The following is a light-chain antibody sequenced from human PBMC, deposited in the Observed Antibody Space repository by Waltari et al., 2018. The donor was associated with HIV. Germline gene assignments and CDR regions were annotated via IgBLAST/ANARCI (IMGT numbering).Light chain of an antibody. CDR1: NIGSKS. CDR2: HDS. CDR3: QVWDTFSEHRV. V-gene: IGLV3-21*02. Sequence: YELTQAPSVSVAPGQTARIICEGNNIGSKSVHWYQQKAGQAPTGVVSHDSDRPSETPARFSGSNSENTATLTISGVEAGDEADYYCQVWDTFSEHRVFGGGTKLTVL. J-gene: IGLJ3*02.